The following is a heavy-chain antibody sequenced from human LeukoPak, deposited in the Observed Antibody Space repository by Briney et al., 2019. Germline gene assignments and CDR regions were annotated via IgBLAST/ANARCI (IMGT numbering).Heavy chain of an antibody. CDR1: GYTFTGYY. CDR3: AREDCSSTSCYGQISVDY. J-gene: IGHJ4*02. D-gene: IGHD2-2*01. CDR2: TNPNSGGT. Sequence: ASVKVSCKASGYTFTGYYMHWVRQAPGQGLEWMGWTNPNSGGTNYAQKFQGRVTMTRDTSISTAYMELSRLRSDDTAVYYCAREDCSSTSCYGQISVDYWGQGTLVTVSS. V-gene: IGHV1-2*02.